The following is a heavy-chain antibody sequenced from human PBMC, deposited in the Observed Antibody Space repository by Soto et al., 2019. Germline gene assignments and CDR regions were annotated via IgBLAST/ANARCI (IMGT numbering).Heavy chain of an antibody. J-gene: IGHJ5*02. CDR3: ARGSHSAWVEVFVERWFGP. V-gene: IGHV4-34*01. Sequence: SETLSLTCAVEGGYFSGYYGSWLRPPPGKGLEWIGEINHSGSTNYNPSLKSRVTISVDTSKNQFSLKLSSVTAADTAVYYCARGSHSAWVEVFVERWFGPWGQGTLVTVSS. CDR2: INHSGST. D-gene: IGHD2-15*01. CDR1: GGYFSGYY.